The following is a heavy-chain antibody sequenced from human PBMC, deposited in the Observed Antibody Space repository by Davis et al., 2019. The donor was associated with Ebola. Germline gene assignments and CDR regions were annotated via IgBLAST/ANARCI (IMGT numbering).Heavy chain of an antibody. V-gene: IGHV3-64*01. D-gene: IGHD6-6*01. CDR2: ISSNGGSP. CDR1: GFTFSSYA. J-gene: IGHJ5*02. Sequence: GESLKISCAASGFTFSSYAMHWVRQAPGKGLEYVSAISSNGGSPDYANSVKGRFTISRDNSKNTLYLQMGSLRAEDMAVYYCARAIAALGWFDPWGQGTLVTVSS. CDR3: ARAIAALGWFDP.